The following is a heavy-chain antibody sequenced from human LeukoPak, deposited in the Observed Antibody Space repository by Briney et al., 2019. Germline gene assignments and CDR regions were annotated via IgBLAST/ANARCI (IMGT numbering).Heavy chain of an antibody. J-gene: IGHJ4*02. Sequence: GGSLRLSCAASGFTFSSYAMSWVRQAPGKGLEWVSAISGSGGSTYYGDSVKGRFTISRDNSKNTLYLQLNRLRAEDTAVYYCAKGLSSNIWADFDSWGRGTLVTVSS. CDR2: ISGSGGST. CDR1: GFTFSSYA. V-gene: IGHV3-23*01. D-gene: IGHD2-15*01. CDR3: AKGLSSNIWADFDS.